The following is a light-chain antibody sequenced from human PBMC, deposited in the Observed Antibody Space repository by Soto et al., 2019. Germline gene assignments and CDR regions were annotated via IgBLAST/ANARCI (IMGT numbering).Light chain of an antibody. CDR2: AAS. CDR3: QQRNSYPIT. V-gene: IGKV1-9*01. Sequence: DTQVTQSPSFGSASIGDRVTIICRASQAISTALAWYQHSPGKAPKLLIYAASTLHTGGPSRFSGSGSGTEFTLTISGLQPEDFATYYCQQRNSYPITFGQGTRLDIK. CDR1: QAISTA. J-gene: IGKJ5*01.